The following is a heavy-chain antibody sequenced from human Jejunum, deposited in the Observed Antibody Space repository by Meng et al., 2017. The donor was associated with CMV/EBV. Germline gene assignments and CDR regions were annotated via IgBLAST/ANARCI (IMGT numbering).Heavy chain of an antibody. CDR3: VHRKDYSGNWNGGSVDF. D-gene: IGHD1-1*01. J-gene: IGHJ4*02. Sequence: FSLPSIPVGVGLIRQPTGKALEWLAFIYWDDDKRYSPSLKSRLTITKDAPKNQVVLTMTNMGPADTATYHCVHRKDYSGNWNGGSVDFWGQGALVTVSS. CDR2: IYWDDDK. CDR1: FSLPSIPVG. V-gene: IGHV2-5*02.